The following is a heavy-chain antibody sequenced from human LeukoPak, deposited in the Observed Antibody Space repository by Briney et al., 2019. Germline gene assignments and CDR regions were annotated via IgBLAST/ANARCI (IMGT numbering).Heavy chain of an antibody. D-gene: IGHD2-21*02. J-gene: IGHJ4*02. V-gene: IGHV3-23*01. CDR3: AQGGHDFNPFYY. Sequence: GGSLRLSCAASGFTFNTYAMGWVRQAPGEGLEWFSSIKGGGGDPFYADSVRGRFTISRDKSKNTMYLSLNSLRAEDTAVYFCAQGGHDFNPFYYWGQGTLVTVSS. CDR2: IKGGGGDP. CDR1: GFTFNTYA.